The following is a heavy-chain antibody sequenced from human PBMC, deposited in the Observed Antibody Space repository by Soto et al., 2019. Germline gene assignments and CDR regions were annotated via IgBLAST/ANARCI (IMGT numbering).Heavy chain of an antibody. Sequence: EVQLLESGGGLVQPGGSLRLSCAASGFTFSSYAMNWVRQAPGKWLEWVSVISGSGGSTYYADSVKGRFTISRDNSKNTMYLQMNSLRVEDTAVYYCASRSSGWYFDYWGQGTLVTVSS. CDR1: GFTFSSYA. V-gene: IGHV3-23*01. D-gene: IGHD6-19*01. CDR3: ASRSSGWYFDY. CDR2: ISGSGGST. J-gene: IGHJ4*02.